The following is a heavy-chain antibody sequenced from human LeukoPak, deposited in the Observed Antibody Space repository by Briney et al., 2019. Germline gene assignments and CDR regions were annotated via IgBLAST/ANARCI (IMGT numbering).Heavy chain of an antibody. V-gene: IGHV4-4*07. J-gene: IGHJ6*03. CDR1: GGSISSYY. Sequence: SETLSLTCTVSGGSISSYYWSWIRQPAGKGLEWIGRIYTSGTTNYNPSLKSRVTMSVDTSKNQFSLKLSSVTAADTAVYYCARDLQSTVGYYYYYMDVWGKGTTVTVSS. CDR2: IYTSGTT. CDR3: ARDLQSTVGYYYYYMDV. D-gene: IGHD4-11*01.